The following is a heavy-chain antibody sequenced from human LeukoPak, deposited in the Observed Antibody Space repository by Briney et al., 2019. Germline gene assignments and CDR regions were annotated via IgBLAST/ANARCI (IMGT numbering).Heavy chain of an antibody. J-gene: IGHJ4*02. V-gene: IGHV3-53*01. D-gene: IGHD6-19*01. CDR3: ARSVLNSGWYPSGFDY. CDR1: GFTVSSNY. Sequence: PGGSLRLSCAASGFTVSSNYMSWVRQAPGKGLEWVSVIYSGGSTYYADSVKGRFTISRDNSKNTLYLQMNSLRAEDTAVYYCARSVLNSGWYPSGFDYWGQGTLVTVSS. CDR2: IYSGGST.